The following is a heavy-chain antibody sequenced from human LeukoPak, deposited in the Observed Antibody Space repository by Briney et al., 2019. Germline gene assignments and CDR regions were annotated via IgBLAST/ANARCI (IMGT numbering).Heavy chain of an antibody. D-gene: IGHD3-9*01. CDR3: ARSSGTYYDILTGYYLFDY. V-gene: IGHV1-69*06. CDR1: GGTFSSYA. J-gene: IGHJ4*02. Sequence: SVKVSCKASGGTFSSYAISWVRQAPGRGLEWMGGIIPIFGTANYAQKFQGRVTITADKSTSTAYMELSSLRSEDTAVYYCARSSGTYYDILTGYYLFDYWGQGTLVTVSS. CDR2: IIPIFGTA.